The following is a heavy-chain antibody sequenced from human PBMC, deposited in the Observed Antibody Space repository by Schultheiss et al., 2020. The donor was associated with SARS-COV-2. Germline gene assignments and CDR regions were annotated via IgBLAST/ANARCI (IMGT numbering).Heavy chain of an antibody. CDR2: IYYSGST. V-gene: IGHV4-34*01. Sequence: SETLSLTCAVYGGSFSGYYWSWIRQPPGKGLEWIGYIYYSGSTYYNPSLKSRVTISVDTSKNQFSLKLSSVTAADTAVYYCARRPLSGYYGPRDYWGQGTLVTVSS. J-gene: IGHJ4*02. D-gene: IGHD3-22*01. CDR3: ARRPLSGYYGPRDY. CDR1: GGSFSGYY.